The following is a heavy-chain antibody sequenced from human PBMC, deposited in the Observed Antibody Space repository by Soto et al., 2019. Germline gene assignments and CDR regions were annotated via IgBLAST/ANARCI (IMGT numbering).Heavy chain of an antibody. CDR3: AKDRGLITMIVVVTTHHYYYYGMDV. CDR2: ISYDGSNK. V-gene: IGHV3-30*18. CDR1: GFTFSSSA. D-gene: IGHD3-22*01. Sequence: GGSLTLSCATSGFTFSSSAMHWVRQAPAKGLDWVAVISYDGSNKYYADSVKGRFTISRDNSKNTLYLQMNSLRAEDTAVYYCAKDRGLITMIVVVTTHHYYYYGMDVWGQGT. J-gene: IGHJ6*02.